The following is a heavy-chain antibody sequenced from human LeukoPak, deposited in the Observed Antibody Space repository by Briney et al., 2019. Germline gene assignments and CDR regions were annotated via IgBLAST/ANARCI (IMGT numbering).Heavy chain of an antibody. CDR1: GFTFSDYW. CDR2: IKQEGSGK. D-gene: IGHD1-1*01. Sequence: QPGGSLRLSCAASGFTFSDYWMSWVRQAPGKGLEWVANIKQEGSGKYYVDSVKGRFTISRDNAKKSLYLQMNSLRAEDTAVYFCARSHNLWDPKVFDYWGRGTLVTVSS. CDR3: ARSHNLWDPKVFDY. V-gene: IGHV3-7*01. J-gene: IGHJ4*02.